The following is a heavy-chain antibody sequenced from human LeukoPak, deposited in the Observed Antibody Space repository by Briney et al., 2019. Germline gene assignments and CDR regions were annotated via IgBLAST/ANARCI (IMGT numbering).Heavy chain of an antibody. CDR3: ARDPNPHMVRGVQYMDV. D-gene: IGHD3-10*01. J-gene: IGHJ6*03. Sequence: GGSLRLSCAASGFTFSSYAMHWVRQAPGKGLEYVSAISSNGGSTYYANSVKGRFTISRDNSKNTLYLQMGSLRAEDMAVYYCARDPNPHMVRGVQYMDVWGKGTAVTVSS. CDR2: ISSNGGST. CDR1: GFTFSSYA. V-gene: IGHV3-64*01.